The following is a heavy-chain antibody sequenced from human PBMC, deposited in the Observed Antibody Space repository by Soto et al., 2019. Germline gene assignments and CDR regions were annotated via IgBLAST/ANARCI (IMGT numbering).Heavy chain of an antibody. CDR1: GGSITTGGRY. CDR2: IYYSGNT. CDR3: AQALVFTVGDGFDS. Sequence: QVRLQEWGPGLVKPSQTLSLKCSVSGGSITTGGRYWSWIRQLPGKGLEWIGDIYYSGNTYYNASRNSRVTISVEAAKNQFSLKLSSVTAADTAVYYCAQALVFTVGDGFDSWGQGRLVTVSS. V-gene: IGHV4-31*02. J-gene: IGHJ3*02. D-gene: IGHD6-6*01.